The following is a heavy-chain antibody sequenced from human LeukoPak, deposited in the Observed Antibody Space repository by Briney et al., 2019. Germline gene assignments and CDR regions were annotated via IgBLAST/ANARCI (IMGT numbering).Heavy chain of an antibody. CDR1: GGSLTSSNW. CDR3: AKSNGYGLVDI. J-gene: IGHJ3*02. CDR2: MYHSGNT. D-gene: IGHD3-10*01. V-gene: IGHV4-4*02. Sequence: SETLSPTCAVSGGSLTSSNWWSWVRQPPGKGLEWIGEMYHSGNTNYNPSLKSRVTISLDTSRNQFSLKLNSVTAADTAVYYCAKSNGYGLVDIWGQGTMVTVSS.